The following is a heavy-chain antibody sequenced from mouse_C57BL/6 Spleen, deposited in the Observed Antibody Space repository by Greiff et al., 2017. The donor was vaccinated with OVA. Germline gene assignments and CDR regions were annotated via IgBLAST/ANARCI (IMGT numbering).Heavy chain of an antibody. CDR2: ISSGSSTI. V-gene: IGHV5-17*01. D-gene: IGHD2-4*01. CDR1: GFTFSDYG. Sequence: EVQLVESGGGLVKPGGSLKLSCAASGFTFSDYGMHWVRQAPEKGLEWVAYISSGSSTIYYADTVKGRFTISRDNAKNTLFLQMTSLRSEDTAMYYCARGNYYDYDDYAMDYWGQGTSVTVSS. J-gene: IGHJ4*01. CDR3: ARGNYYDYDDYAMDY.